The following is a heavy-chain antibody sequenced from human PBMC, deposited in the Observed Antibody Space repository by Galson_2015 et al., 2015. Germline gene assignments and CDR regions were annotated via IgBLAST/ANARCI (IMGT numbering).Heavy chain of an antibody. D-gene: IGHD3-10*01. V-gene: IGHV1-18*04. Sequence: SVKVSCKASGYTFSSYRINWVRQAPGQGFEWMGWISAYNGNTNYAQKLQDRVTMTTDTSTSTAYMELRSLRSDDTAVYYCARGFGYYGSGSYRGEDYWGQGTLVSVSS. J-gene: IGHJ4*02. CDR1: GYTFSSYR. CDR2: ISAYNGNT. CDR3: ARGFGYYGSGSYRGEDY.